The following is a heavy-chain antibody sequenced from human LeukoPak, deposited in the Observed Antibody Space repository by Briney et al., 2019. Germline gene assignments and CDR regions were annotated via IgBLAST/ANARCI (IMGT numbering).Heavy chain of an antibody. CDR2: VSDDGNKK. J-gene: IGHJ6*03. V-gene: IGHV3-30*01. CDR3: ARGQLLLEGYFYYLDA. CDR1: GFTFSSYP. D-gene: IGHD2-2*01. Sequence: GGSLRLSCAASGFTFSSYPMHWVRQAPGKGLEWVAVVSDDGNKKFDADFVKGRFTTSRDNSKNTLYLQMNSLRGEDTAVYYCARGQLLLEGYFYYLDAWGKGTTVTVSS.